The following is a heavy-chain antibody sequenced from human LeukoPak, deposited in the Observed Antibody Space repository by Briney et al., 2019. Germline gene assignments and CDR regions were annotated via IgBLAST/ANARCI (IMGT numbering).Heavy chain of an antibody. Sequence: SETLSLTCAVYGGSFSGYYWRWLRQPPGEGREWGGEINHSGSTNYNPSLKSRVTISVDTSKNQFSLKLSSVTAADTAVYYCARGTAMGAFDYWGQETLVTVSS. V-gene: IGHV4-34*01. CDR1: GGSFSGYY. J-gene: IGHJ4*02. D-gene: IGHD5-18*01. CDR3: ARGTAMGAFDY. CDR2: INHSGST.